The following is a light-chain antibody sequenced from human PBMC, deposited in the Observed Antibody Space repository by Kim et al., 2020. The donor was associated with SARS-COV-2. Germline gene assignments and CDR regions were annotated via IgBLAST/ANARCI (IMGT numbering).Light chain of an antibody. Sequence: EIVLTQSPGTLSLSPGERATLSCRASQSVSNNYLAWYQQNPGQTPRLLIYAASSRATGFPDRFSGSGSGTNFTLTISRLEPEDFEVYYCQHNGSSLTFDGGTTLEIK. CDR1: QSVSNNY. CDR3: QHNGSSLT. V-gene: IGKV3-20*01. J-gene: IGKJ4*01. CDR2: AAS.